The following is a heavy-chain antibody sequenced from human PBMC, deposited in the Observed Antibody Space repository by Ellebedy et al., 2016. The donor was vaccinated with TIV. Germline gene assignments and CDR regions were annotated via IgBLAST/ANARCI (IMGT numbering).Heavy chain of an antibody. V-gene: IGHV5-51*01. CDR3: ARRMVRGVINPYYGMDV. Sequence: GGSLRLSCKGSGYSFTSYWIGWVRQMPGKGLEWMGIIYPGDSDTRYSPSFQGQVTISADKSINTAYLQWSSLKTSDTAMYYCARRMVRGVINPYYGMDVWGQGTTVTVSS. CDR2: IYPGDSDT. J-gene: IGHJ6*02. D-gene: IGHD3-10*01. CDR1: GYSFTSYW.